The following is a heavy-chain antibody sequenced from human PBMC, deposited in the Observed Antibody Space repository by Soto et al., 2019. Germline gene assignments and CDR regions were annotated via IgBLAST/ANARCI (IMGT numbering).Heavy chain of an antibody. J-gene: IGHJ3*02. CDR2: INPATGAA. V-gene: IGHV1-2*02. D-gene: IGHD3-3*01. CDR1: GYPVTAYY. CDR3: ARGGGVGVAGSAAFDM. Sequence: QLHLVQSGAVVKKPGASVTVSCSASGYPVTAYYMHWVRQAPGRGLEWMGGINPATGAAKYTQTFQGRGTTTRDTSTSTVFMELSGLPSEDTAVFYCARGGGVGVAGSAAFDMWGQGTLVTVSS.